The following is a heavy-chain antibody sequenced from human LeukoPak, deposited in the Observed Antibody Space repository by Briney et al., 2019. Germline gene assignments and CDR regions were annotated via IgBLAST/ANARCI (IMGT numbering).Heavy chain of an antibody. CDR1: GGSFSGYF. Sequence: SETLSLTCAVYGGSFSGYFWSWIRQPPGKGLEWMGEINHSGSTNHNPSLKSRVTISVDTSKNQFSLKLSSVTAADTAVYYCARRLLGYCSGGSCYSGYFQHWGQGTLVTVSS. V-gene: IGHV4-34*01. CDR3: ARRLLGYCSGGSCYSGYFQH. D-gene: IGHD2-15*01. CDR2: INHSGST. J-gene: IGHJ1*01.